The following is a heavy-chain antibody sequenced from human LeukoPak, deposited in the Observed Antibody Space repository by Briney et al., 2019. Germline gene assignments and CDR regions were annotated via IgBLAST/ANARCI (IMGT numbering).Heavy chain of an antibody. CDR1: GFTFSNYA. CDR3: ARRDYSDSNGYAPLFDF. J-gene: IGHJ4*02. Sequence: GGSLRLSCAASGFTFSNYAMARVRQAPGRGLNWVAGMTGNGGTTYYADSVKGRFTISRDNSKKTLYLQMNNLRAEDTAVYFCARRDYSDSNGYAPLFDFWGQGALVTVSS. CDR2: MTGNGGTT. D-gene: IGHD3-22*01. V-gene: IGHV3-23*01.